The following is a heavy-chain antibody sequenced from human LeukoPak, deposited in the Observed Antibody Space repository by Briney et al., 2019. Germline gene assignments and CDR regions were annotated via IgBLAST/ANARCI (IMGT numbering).Heavy chain of an antibody. J-gene: IGHJ5*02. CDR2: ISVAGRT. V-gene: IGHV3-23*01. D-gene: IGHD5-18*01. CDR3: ARDRGNSYGYENWFGP. CDR1: GFTSSSYG. Sequence: PGGSLRLSCAASGFTSSSYGMSWVRQAPGKGLEWVSLISVAGRTYYVDFVKGRFTISRDKSKSTLYLQMNSLRAEDTAVYYCARDRGNSYGYENWFGPWGQGTLVTVSS.